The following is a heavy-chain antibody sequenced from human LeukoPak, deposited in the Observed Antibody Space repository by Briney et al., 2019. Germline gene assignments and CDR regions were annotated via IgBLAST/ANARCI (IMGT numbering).Heavy chain of an antibody. D-gene: IGHD3-22*01. V-gene: IGHV1-46*01. CDR3: ARDYYDSSGYYYFDY. CDR2: INPSGGST. J-gene: IGHJ4*02. Sequence: SVKVSCKASGYTFTSYYMHWVRQAPGQGLEWMGIINPSGGSTSYAQKFQGRVTMTRDMSTSTVYMELNSLRAEDTAVYYCARDYYDSSGYYYFDYWGQGTLVTVSS. CDR1: GYTFTSYY.